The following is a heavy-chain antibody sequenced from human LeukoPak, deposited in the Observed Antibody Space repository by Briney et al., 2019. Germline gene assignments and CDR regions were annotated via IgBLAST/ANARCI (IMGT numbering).Heavy chain of an antibody. D-gene: IGHD3-22*01. CDR1: GFSLSTSGVG. J-gene: IGHJ4*02. CDR2: IYWDDDK. V-gene: IGHV2-5*02. Sequence: SGPTLVKPTQTLTLTCTFSGFSLSTSGVGVGWIRQPPGKALEWLALIYWDDDKRYSPSLKSRLTITEDTSKNQVVLTMTNMDPVDTATYYCAHRRGYYYDSSGYYHKEFDYWGQGTLVTVSS. CDR3: AHRRGYYYDSSGYYHKEFDY.